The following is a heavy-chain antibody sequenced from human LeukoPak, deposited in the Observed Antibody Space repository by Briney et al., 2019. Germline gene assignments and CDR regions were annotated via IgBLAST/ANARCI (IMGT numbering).Heavy chain of an antibody. V-gene: IGHV3-7*03. Sequence: GGSLRLSCAASGFSFNNYWMHWVRQAPGKGLEWVANIKQDGSDKYYVDSVKGRFTISRDNAQNSLSLQMNSPRAEDTAVYYCARDRGYTSGLFDYWGQGTLVTVSS. D-gene: IGHD6-19*01. J-gene: IGHJ4*02. CDR3: ARDRGYTSGLFDY. CDR1: GFSFNNYW. CDR2: IKQDGSDK.